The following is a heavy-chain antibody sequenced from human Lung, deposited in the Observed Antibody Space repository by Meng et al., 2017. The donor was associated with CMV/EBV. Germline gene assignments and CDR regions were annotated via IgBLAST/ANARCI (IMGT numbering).Heavy chain of an antibody. J-gene: IGHJ4*02. CDR1: GFILSRHS. CDR2: ISSSSSSI. V-gene: IGHV3-21*01. CDR3: SRKPRYSSGCYDY. D-gene: IGHD6-19*01. Sequence: ESXKISXXASGFILSRHSMNWVRQAPGKGLEWVSSISSSSSSIYYADSVKGRFTVSRDNAKNSLYLQMDSLRVDDTAVYYCSRKPRYSSGCYDYWGRATLVIVSS.